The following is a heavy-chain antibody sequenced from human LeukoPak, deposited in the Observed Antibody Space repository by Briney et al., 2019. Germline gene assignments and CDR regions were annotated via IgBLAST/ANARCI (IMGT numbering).Heavy chain of an antibody. CDR3: ARGVGGYCSGGSCYGGWLDY. V-gene: IGHV3-21*01. D-gene: IGHD2-15*01. J-gene: IGHJ4*02. CDR1: GFNFRSYS. Sequence: GGSLRLSRGASGFNFRSYSLNWVRQAPGKGLELVSYLICTCSYIFFAASVKGRCTISRDNAKNSLYLQMNSVRAEDTAVYYCARGVGGYCSGGSCYGGWLDYWGQGTLVTVSS. CDR2: LICTCSYI.